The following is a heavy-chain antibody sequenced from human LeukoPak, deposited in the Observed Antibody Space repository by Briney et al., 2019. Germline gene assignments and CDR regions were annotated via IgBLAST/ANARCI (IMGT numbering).Heavy chain of an antibody. D-gene: IGHD6-13*01. V-gene: IGHV3-11*06. CDR3: SSQEGIASPFDY. CDR1: GFTFSDYY. Sequence: GGSLRLSCAASGFTFSDYYMSWIRQAPGKWLEWVSYISSGSTYTNYADSVKGRFTISRDNAKNSLYLQMNSLRAEDTAVYYCSSQEGIASPFDYWGQGTLVTVSS. J-gene: IGHJ4*02. CDR2: ISSGSTYT.